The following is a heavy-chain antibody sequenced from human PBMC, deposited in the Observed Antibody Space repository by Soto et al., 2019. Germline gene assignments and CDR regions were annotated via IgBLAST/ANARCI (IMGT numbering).Heavy chain of an antibody. J-gene: IGHJ4*02. CDR3: VSQRTTVPTQAYFDY. Sequence: TLSLTCTVSGGSVTNSSYYWGWIRQSPGKGLEWIGSVYYRGRSYSKSSVKSRVTISVDTSKNWFSLSLNSVTASDTAVYFCVSQRTTVPTQAYFDYWGPGALVTVSS. D-gene: IGHD4-17*01. V-gene: IGHV4-39*01. CDR1: GGSVTNSSYY. CDR2: VYYRGRS.